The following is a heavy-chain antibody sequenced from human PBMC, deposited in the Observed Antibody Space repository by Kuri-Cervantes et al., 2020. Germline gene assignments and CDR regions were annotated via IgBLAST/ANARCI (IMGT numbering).Heavy chain of an antibody. D-gene: IGHD1-1*01. CDR3: AKDRLGIQLAGKGPFDP. J-gene: IGHJ5*02. V-gene: IGHV3-30*18. Sequence: LSLTCAASGFTFSSYGMHWVRQAPGKGLEWVAVISYDGSIKHYADSVKGRFTISRDNSKNTLYLQMNSLRAEDTAVYYCAKDRLGIQLAGKGPFDPWGQGTLVTVSS. CDR1: GFTFSSYG. CDR2: ISYDGSIK.